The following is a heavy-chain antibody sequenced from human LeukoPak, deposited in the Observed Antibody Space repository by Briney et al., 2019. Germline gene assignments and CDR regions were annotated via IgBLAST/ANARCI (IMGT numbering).Heavy chain of an antibody. J-gene: IGHJ4*02. CDR3: ARGHLTSGSYDY. D-gene: IGHD3-10*01. V-gene: IGHV3-21*01. Sequence: GGSLRLSCAASGFTFSYYAMNWVRQAPGKGLEWVSSISTRSTYIYYADSLKGRFTISRDNAENSLYLQTNSLRAEDTAVYYCARGHLTSGSYDYWGQGTLVTVSS. CDR2: ISTRSTYI. CDR1: GFTFSYYA.